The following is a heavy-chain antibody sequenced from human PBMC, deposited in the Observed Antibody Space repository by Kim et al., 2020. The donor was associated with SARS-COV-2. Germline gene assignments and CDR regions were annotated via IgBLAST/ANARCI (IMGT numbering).Heavy chain of an antibody. CDR3: ARVPFGDLSAYYCDL. CDR2: ISSSGSYV. D-gene: IGHD3-10*01. V-gene: IGHV3-11*01. CDR1: GFTFSDYY. Sequence: GGSLRLSCAASGFTFSDYYMTWIRQAPGKGLEWVSYISSSGSYVNYADSVKGRFTISRDNAKNSLYLQMSSLRAEDTALYYCARVPFGDLSAYYCDLWGQGTLVTVSS. J-gene: IGHJ4*02.